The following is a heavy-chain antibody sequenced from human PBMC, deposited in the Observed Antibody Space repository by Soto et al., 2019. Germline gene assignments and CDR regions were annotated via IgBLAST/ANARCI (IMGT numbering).Heavy chain of an antibody. D-gene: IGHD6-19*01. CDR2: INPSGGST. CDR3: ASWAGMVPGAVAGTEYDY. J-gene: IGHJ4*02. Sequence: GASVKVSCKASGYTFTSYYMHWVRQAPGQGLEWMGIINPSGGSTSYAQKFQGRVTMTRDTSTSTVYMELSSLRSEDTAVYYCASWAGMVPGAVAGTEYDYWSQGTLVIVSS. V-gene: IGHV1-46*01. CDR1: GYTFTSYY.